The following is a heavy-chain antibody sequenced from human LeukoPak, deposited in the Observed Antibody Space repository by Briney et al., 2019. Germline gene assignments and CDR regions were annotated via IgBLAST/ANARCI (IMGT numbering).Heavy chain of an antibody. CDR1: GGSISTYY. Sequence: PSENLSLTCTVSGGSISTYYWSWIRQPAGKGLEWIGRLYGSGSINYNPSLKSRLSLSGDTSKNQFSLKLSSVTAADTAVYYCAREARLASAAGLDVWGQGTMVTVSS. V-gene: IGHV4-4*07. CDR3: AREARLASAAGLDV. D-gene: IGHD5-12*01. CDR2: LYGSGSI. J-gene: IGHJ6*02.